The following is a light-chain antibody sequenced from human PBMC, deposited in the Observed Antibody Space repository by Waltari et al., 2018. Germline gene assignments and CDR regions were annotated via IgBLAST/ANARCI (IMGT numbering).Light chain of an antibody. CDR1: QSILTW. CDR3: QQYHDYSA. CDR2: KAF. J-gene: IGKJ2*01. V-gene: IGKV1-5*03. Sequence: DTQMTQSPSNLSASVGDRVTITCRASQSILTWLAWYQQKPGKAPRLLIYKAFNLESGVPGRFSGSASGTEFNLTISSLQPDDSATYYCQQYHDYSAFGQGTKLEIK.